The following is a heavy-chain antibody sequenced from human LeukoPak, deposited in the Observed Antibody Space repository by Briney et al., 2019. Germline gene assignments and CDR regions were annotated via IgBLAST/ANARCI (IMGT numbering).Heavy chain of an antibody. D-gene: IGHD6-19*01. J-gene: IGHJ4*02. Sequence: PGGSLRLSCAASGFNFGDYAMSWVRQAPGKGLEWVAHIKEGGRGTFYVDSVKGRFTISRDNAKNSLYLQMNSLRVEDTAFYYCAKDNRRHYTSGPNPDSLHWGQGALVTVSS. CDR2: IKEGGRGT. V-gene: IGHV3-7*03. CDR3: AKDNRRHYTSGPNPDSLH. CDR1: GFNFGDYA.